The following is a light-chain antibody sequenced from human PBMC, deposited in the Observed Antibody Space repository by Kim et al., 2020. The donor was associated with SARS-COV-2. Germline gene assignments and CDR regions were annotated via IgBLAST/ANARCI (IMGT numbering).Light chain of an antibody. CDR1: QGISSY. J-gene: IGKJ1*01. CDR3: KKYYSYPLVT. Sequence: AIRMTQSPSSLSASTGDRVTITCRASQGISSYLAWYQQKPGKAPKLLIYAASTLQSGVPSRFSGSGSGTDFTLTISCLQSEDFATYYCKKYYSYPLVTFGQGTKVDIK. CDR2: AAS. V-gene: IGKV1-8*01.